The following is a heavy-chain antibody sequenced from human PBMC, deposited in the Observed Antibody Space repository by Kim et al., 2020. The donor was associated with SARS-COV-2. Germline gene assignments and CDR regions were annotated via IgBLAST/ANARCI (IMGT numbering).Heavy chain of an antibody. Sequence: GGSLRLSCAASGFTFSNAWMSWVRQAPGKGLEWVGRIKSKPDGGTTDYAAPVKGRFTISRDDSRNTLYLQMNSLKTEDTAVYYCTTGVYGDFHYWGQGTLVTVSS. J-gene: IGHJ4*02. CDR3: TTGVYGDFHY. CDR2: IKSKPDGGTT. V-gene: IGHV3-15*01. CDR1: GFTFSNAW. D-gene: IGHD4-17*01.